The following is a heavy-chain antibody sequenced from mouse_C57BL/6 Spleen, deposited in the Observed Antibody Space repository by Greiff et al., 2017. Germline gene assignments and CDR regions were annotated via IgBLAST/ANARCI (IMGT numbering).Heavy chain of an antibody. CDR1: GYAFSSYW. J-gene: IGHJ2*01. Sequence: QVTLKESGAELVKPGASVKISCKASGYAFSSYWMNWVKQRPGKGLEWIGQIYPGDGDTNYNGKFKGKATLTADKSSSTAYMQLSSLTSEDSAVYFCAREGGYSLDYWGQGTTLTVSS. CDR2: IYPGDGDT. V-gene: IGHV1-80*01. CDR3: AREGGYSLDY. D-gene: IGHD2-3*01.